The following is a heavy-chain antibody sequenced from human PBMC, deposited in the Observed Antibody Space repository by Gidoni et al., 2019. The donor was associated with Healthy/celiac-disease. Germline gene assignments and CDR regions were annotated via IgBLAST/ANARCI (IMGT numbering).Heavy chain of an antibody. CDR2: IDYSGST. CDR1: GGSINSYY. Sequence: QVQLQESGPGLVKPSETLSLTCTVSGGSINSYYWSWIRQPPGKGLEWIGYIDYSGSTNYNPSLKSRVTISGDTSKNQFSLKLSSVTAADTAVYYCASSEVGGIGGDYWGQGTLVTVSS. D-gene: IGHD1-26*01. J-gene: IGHJ4*02. CDR3: ASSEVGGIGGDY. V-gene: IGHV4-59*01.